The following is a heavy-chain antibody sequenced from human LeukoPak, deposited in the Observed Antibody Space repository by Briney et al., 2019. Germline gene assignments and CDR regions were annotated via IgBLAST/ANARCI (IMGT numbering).Heavy chain of an antibody. V-gene: IGHV4-59*01. Sequence: SETLSLTCTVSGGSISSYYWSWIRQPPGKGLEWIGYIYYSGSTNYNPSLKSRVTISVDTSRNQFSLKLSSVTAADTAVYYCARDNWNYGSSMDVWGQGTTVIVSS. CDR1: GGSISSYY. CDR3: ARDNWNYGSSMDV. CDR2: IYYSGST. D-gene: IGHD1-7*01. J-gene: IGHJ6*02.